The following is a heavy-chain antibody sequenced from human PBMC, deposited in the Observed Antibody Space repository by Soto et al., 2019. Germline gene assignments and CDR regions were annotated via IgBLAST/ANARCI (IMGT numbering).Heavy chain of an antibody. Sequence: ASVKVSCKASGYTFTSYGISWVRQAPGQGLEWMGWISAYNGNTNYAQKLQGRVTMTTDTSTSTAYMELRSLRSDDTAVYYCARDWGSSYYDSSGYYHPYYYYGMDVWGQGTTVTV. V-gene: IGHV1-18*01. CDR3: ARDWGSSYYDSSGYYHPYYYYGMDV. D-gene: IGHD3-22*01. CDR1: GYTFTSYG. J-gene: IGHJ6*02. CDR2: ISAYNGNT.